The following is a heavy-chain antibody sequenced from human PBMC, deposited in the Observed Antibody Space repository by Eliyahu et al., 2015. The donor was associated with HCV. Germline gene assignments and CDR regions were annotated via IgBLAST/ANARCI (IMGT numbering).Heavy chain of an antibody. CDR2: IHPSGGST. Sequence: QVQLVQSGAEVKKPGAXXKXSCXAXGYXFXXYYMXWVRQAPGQGLEWMGIIHPSGGSTSYAQKFQGRVTMTRDTSTSTVYMELSSLRSEDTAVYYCARDPVLGGGRTQNHYYYGMDVWGQGTTVTVSS. CDR1: GYXFXXYY. CDR3: ARDPVLGGGRTQNHYYYGMDV. D-gene: IGHD3-3*02. V-gene: IGHV1-46*01. J-gene: IGHJ6*02.